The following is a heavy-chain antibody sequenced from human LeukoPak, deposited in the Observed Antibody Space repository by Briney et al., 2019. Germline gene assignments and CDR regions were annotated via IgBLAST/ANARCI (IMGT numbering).Heavy chain of an antibody. D-gene: IGHD1-14*01. CDR1: GVTFSSHW. Sequence: GGSLRLSCAASGVTFSSHWMHWVRPAPGKGVVWVSRITNDGSSTTYADTVKGRFTISGANAKTMLYLQVTSLRAEATAAYYSATQHGGNPAYWGQGTLVTVSS. CDR3: ATQHGGNPAY. J-gene: IGHJ4*02. CDR2: ITNDGSST. V-gene: IGHV3-74*01.